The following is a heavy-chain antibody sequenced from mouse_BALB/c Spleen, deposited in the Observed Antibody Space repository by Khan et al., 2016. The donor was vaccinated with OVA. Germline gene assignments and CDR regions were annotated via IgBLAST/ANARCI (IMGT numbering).Heavy chain of an antibody. CDR1: GYTFTHYG. V-gene: IGHV9-3*02. CDR2: INTNTGEP. Sequence: QIQLVQSGPELKKPGETVKISCKASGYTFTHYGINWVKQAPGTGLKWMGWINTNTGEPTYAEEFKGRFAFSLKTSASTAYLQLNNLKNEDTATYFWARGNYYGINSWFAYWGQGTLVTVSA. CDR3: ARGNYYGINSWFAY. J-gene: IGHJ3*01. D-gene: IGHD1-1*01.